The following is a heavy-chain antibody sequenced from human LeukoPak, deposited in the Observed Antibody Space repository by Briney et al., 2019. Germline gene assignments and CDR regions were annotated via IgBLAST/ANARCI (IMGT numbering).Heavy chain of an antibody. CDR2: IAYDGNNI. Sequence: PGRSLRLSCAASGFTFSHYAMHWVRRAPGKGLEWVAIIAYDGNNIYYADSVKGRFTISRDNSKNTLYLQMNSLRGDDTAVYYCVREICGDQPNWGQGTLVTVSS. CDR3: VREICGDQPN. V-gene: IGHV3-30*04. CDR1: GFTFSHYA. J-gene: IGHJ4*02. D-gene: IGHD4-17*01.